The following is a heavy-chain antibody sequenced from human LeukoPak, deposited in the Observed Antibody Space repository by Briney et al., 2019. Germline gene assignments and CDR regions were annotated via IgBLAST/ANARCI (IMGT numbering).Heavy chain of an antibody. CDR2: INPSDGST. D-gene: IGHD1-26*01. J-gene: IGHJ4*02. V-gene: IGHV1-46*01. CDR1: GYTFTSNY. CDR3: AKEAGAFDY. Sequence: ASVKVSCKASGYTFTSNYMDWVRQTPGQGLEWMGVINPSDGSTTYAQKFQGRVTLTWDTSTTTVHMELSSLTSEDTAVYYCAKEAGAFDYWGQGTLVTVSS.